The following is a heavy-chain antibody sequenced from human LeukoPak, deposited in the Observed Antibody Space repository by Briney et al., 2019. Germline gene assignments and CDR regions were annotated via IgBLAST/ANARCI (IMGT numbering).Heavy chain of an antibody. V-gene: IGHV4-30-2*01. J-gene: IGHJ5*02. Sequence: PSETLSLTCAVSGGSISSGGYSWSWIRQPPGKGLEWIGYIYHSGSTYYNPSLKSRVTISVDRSKNQFSLKLSSVTAADTAVYYCARGRSSSWYNWFDPWGQGTLVNVSS. CDR1: GGSISSGGYS. CDR2: IYHSGST. D-gene: IGHD6-13*01. CDR3: ARGRSSSWYNWFDP.